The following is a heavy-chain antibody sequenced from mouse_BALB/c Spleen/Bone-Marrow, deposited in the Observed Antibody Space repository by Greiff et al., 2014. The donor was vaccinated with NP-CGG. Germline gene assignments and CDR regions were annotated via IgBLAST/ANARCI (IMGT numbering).Heavy chain of an antibody. Sequence: EVKLVESGGGLVKPGGSPKLSCAASGFTFSDFYMFWFRQTPEKRLEGVATISDGGTYTYYPDSVKGRYTISRDNAKNNLYLQMSSLKSEDTAMYYCARSGERYGAMDYWGQGTSVTVSS. CDR2: ISDGGTYT. CDR3: ARSGERYGAMDY. D-gene: IGHD1-1*02. J-gene: IGHJ4*01. V-gene: IGHV5-4*02. CDR1: GFTFSDFY.